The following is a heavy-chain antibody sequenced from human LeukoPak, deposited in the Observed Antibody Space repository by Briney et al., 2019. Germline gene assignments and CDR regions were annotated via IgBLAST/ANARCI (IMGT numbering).Heavy chain of an antibody. CDR1: GFSLSNARMG. Sequence: SGPTLVNPTETLTLTCTVSGFSLSNARMGMSWIRQPPGKALEWLAHIFSNDEKSYSTSLKSRLTISKDTSKSQVVLTMTNMDPVDTATYYCARISGRYYGSGSPHDYWGQGTLVTVSS. CDR2: IFSNDEK. CDR3: ARISGRYYGSGSPHDY. J-gene: IGHJ4*02. V-gene: IGHV2-26*01. D-gene: IGHD3-10*01.